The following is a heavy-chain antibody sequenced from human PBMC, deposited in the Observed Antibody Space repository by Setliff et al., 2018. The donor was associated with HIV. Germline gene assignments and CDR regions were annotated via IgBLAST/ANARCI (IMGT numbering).Heavy chain of an antibody. CDR2: IYTTGST. J-gene: IGHJ3*02. D-gene: IGHD3-22*01. CDR1: GGSISSGSYH. CDR3: AREDYYDSSGYAFEI. Sequence: PSETLSLTCTVSGGSISSGSYHWSWIRQPAGKGLEWIGRIYTTGSTNYNPSLKSRVTISVDTSKNQFSLKLSSVTAADTAVYYCAREDYYDSSGYAFEIWGQGTMVTVSS. V-gene: IGHV4-61*02.